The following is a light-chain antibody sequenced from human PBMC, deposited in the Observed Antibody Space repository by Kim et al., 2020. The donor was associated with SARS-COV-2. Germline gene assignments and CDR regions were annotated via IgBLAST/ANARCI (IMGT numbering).Light chain of an antibody. Sequence: SYELTQPLSVSVALGQTAKITCGGNNIGSKNVHWYQQKPGQAPVLVIYRDINRPSGISEAFSGSNSGNTATLTISRAQAGDEADYYCQVWDNGGVFG. CDR1: NIGSKN. CDR3: QVWDNGGV. V-gene: IGLV3-9*01. CDR2: RDI. J-gene: IGLJ3*02.